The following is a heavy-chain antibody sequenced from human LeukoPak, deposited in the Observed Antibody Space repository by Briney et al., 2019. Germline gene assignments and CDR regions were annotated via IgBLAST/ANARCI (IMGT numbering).Heavy chain of an antibody. V-gene: IGHV4-59*01. D-gene: IGHD6-19*01. CDR2: IYYSGST. J-gene: IGHJ4*02. Sequence: PSETLSLTCTVSGGSISSYYWSWIRQPPGKGLEWIGYIYYSGSTNYNPSLKSPVTISVDTSKNQFSLKLSSVTAADTAVYYCARGGWYLIFWGQGTLVTVSS. CDR1: GGSISSYY. CDR3: ARGGWYLIF.